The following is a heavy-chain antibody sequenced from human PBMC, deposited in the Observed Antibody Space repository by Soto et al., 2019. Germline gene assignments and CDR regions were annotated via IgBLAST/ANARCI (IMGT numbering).Heavy chain of an antibody. CDR3: AREGYCSVSSCYALGWHFDL. V-gene: IGHV4-59*01. CDR2: VFYSGNT. D-gene: IGHD2-2*01. CDR1: GGSISSSY. Sequence: QVQLQESGPGLVKPSETLSLTCTVSGGSISSSYWSWIRQPPGKGLEWMGYVFYSGNTNYNHTLKSRITISIETSTPPFSLKLSSVSAADTAVHYCAREGYCSVSSCYALGWHFDLWGRGTLVTVSS. J-gene: IGHJ2*01.